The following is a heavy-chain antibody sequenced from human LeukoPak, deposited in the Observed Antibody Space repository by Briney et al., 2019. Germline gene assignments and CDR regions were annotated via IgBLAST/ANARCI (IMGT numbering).Heavy chain of an antibody. CDR2: ISTNNGNT. CDR3: ARVLGSRYYYDSSGYLDS. J-gene: IGHJ4*02. Sequence: GASVKVSCKASSYTFTSYGITWVRQAPGQGLEWMGWISTNNGNTNYAQKFQGRVTMTTDTPTSTAYMELRSLRSDDTAVYFCARVLGSRYYYDSSGYLDSWGQGTLVIVSS. CDR1: SYTFTSYG. V-gene: IGHV1-18*01. D-gene: IGHD3-22*01.